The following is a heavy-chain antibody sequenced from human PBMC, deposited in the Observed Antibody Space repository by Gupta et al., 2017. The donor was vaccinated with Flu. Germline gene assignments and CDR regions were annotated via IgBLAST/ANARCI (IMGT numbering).Heavy chain of an antibody. Sequence: QVQLEQWGAGLLKPSETLSLTCVVSGGSFSDYFWTWIRQSPGRGLEWIGEIRQSGSANYNPSLESRVTISIDTFKNQFSLKLTSLTAADTAVYYCAGGSSFAWEVLWKWGQGTLVTVYS. J-gene: IGHJ1*01. CDR3: AGGSSFAWEVLWK. CDR2: IRQSGSA. CDR1: GGSFSDYF. V-gene: IGHV4-34*02. D-gene: IGHD1-26*01.